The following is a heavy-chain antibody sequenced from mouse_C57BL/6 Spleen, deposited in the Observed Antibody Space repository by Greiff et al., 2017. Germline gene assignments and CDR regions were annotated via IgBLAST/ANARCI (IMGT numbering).Heavy chain of an antibody. CDR3: ARGEVTTCAMDY. Sequence: EVQLQQSGPELVKPGASVKISCKASGYTFTDYYMNWVKQSHGKSLEWIGDINPNNGGTSYNQKFKGKATLTVDKSSSTAYMELRSLTSEDSAVYYCARGEVTTCAMDYWGQGTSVTVSS. CDR1: GYTFTDYY. V-gene: IGHV1-26*01. CDR2: INPNNGGT. J-gene: IGHJ4*01. D-gene: IGHD2-2*01.